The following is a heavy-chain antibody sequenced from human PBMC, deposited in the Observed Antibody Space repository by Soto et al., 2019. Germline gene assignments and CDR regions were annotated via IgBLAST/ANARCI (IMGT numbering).Heavy chain of an antibody. CDR3: ARNGYYDSSGYYPFDY. CDR2: INPSGGTT. Sequence: GASVKVSCKASGYTFTSYYMHWVRQAPGQGLEWMGIINPSGGTTSYAQKFQGRVTITADESTSTAYMELSSLRSEDTAVYYCARNGYYDSSGYYPFDYWGQGTLVTVSS. CDR1: GYTFTSYY. D-gene: IGHD3-22*01. J-gene: IGHJ4*02. V-gene: IGHV1-46*01.